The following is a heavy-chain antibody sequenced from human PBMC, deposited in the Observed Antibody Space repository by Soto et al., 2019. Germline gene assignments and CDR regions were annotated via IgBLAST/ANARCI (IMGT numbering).Heavy chain of an antibody. J-gene: IGHJ4*02. D-gene: IGHD7-27*01. CDR1: GGSISSYY. CDR2: IYYSGST. V-gene: IGHV4-59*01. Sequence: SETLSLTCTVSGGSISSYYWIWIRQPPGKGLEWIGYIYYSGSTNYNPSLKSRVTISVDTSKNQFSLKLSSVTAADTAVYYCARDSNWGSYFEYWGQGTLVTVSS. CDR3: ARDSNWGSYFEY.